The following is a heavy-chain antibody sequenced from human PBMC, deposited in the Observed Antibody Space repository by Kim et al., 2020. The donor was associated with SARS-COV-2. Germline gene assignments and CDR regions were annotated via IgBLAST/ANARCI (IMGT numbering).Heavy chain of an antibody. V-gene: IGHV6-1*01. CDR3: ARATLRPKDHYYYYMDV. J-gene: IGHJ6*03. Sequence: SQTLSLTCAISGDSVSSNSAAWNWIRQSPSRGLEWLGRTYYRSKWYNDYAVSVKSRITINPDTSKNQFSLQLNSVTPEDTAVYYCARATLRPKDHYYYYMDVWGKGTTVTVSS. CDR2: TYYRSKWYN. CDR1: GDSVSSNSAA.